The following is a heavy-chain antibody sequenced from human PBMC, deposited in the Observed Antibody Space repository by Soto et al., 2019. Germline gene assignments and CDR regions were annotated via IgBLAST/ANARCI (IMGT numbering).Heavy chain of an antibody. Sequence: PSETLSLTCTVSGGSISSGDYYWIWIRQPPGKGLEWIGYIYYSGSTNYNPSLKSRVTRSVDTSKNQFSLKLSSVTAADTAVYYCARGGLMITFGIGSYWGQGALVTSPQ. CDR1: GGSISSGDYY. CDR3: ARGGLMITFGIGSY. D-gene: IGHD3-16*01. CDR2: IYYSGST. J-gene: IGHJ4*02. V-gene: IGHV4-61*08.